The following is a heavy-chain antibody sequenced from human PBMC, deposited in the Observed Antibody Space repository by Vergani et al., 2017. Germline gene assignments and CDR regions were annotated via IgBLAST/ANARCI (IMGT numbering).Heavy chain of an antibody. CDR3: AKANFDY. CDR2: INHSGST. V-gene: IGHV4-34*01. J-gene: IGHJ4*02. CDR1: GGSFSGYY. Sequence: QVQLQHWGAGLLTPSETLSLTCAVYGGSFSGYYWSWIRQPPGKGLEWIGEINHSGSTNYNPSLKSRVTISVDTSKNQFSLKLSSEAAADTAVYYCAKANFDYWGQGTLVTVSS.